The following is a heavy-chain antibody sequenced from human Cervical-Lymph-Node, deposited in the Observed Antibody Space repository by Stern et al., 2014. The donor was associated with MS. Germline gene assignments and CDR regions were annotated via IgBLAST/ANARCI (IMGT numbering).Heavy chain of an antibody. V-gene: IGHV1-2*02. CDR1: GYSFTGYF. D-gene: IGHD3-10*01. CDR2: INTNSGDT. CDR3: ARDGRSSYGSGSYYSSGY. J-gene: IGHJ4*02. Sequence: VQLVASGAEVKKPGASVKVSCKASGYSFTGYFLHWVRQAPGQGLEWMGWINTNSGDTNYAQKFHGRVTMTRDSSSSTAYMELSSLRSDDTAVYYCARDGRSSYGSGSYYSSGYWGQGTLVTVSS.